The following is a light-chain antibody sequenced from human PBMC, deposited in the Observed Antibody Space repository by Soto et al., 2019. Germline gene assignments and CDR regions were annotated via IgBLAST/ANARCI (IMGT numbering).Light chain of an antibody. V-gene: IGLV2-23*02. J-gene: IGLJ1*01. CDR3: CSYADTPSLFA. CDR2: EVS. Sequence: QSVLTQPASVSGAPGQSITLSCTGRKSDVGSFDLVSWFQQYPGKAPKLILYEVSKRPLGVSNRFSGSKSGYTASLTISGLQAEDECDYYCCSYADTPSLFAFGTGTKVTVL. CDR1: KSDVGSFDL.